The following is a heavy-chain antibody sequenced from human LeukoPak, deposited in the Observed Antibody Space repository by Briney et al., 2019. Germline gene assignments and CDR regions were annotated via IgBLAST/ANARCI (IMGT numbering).Heavy chain of an antibody. V-gene: IGHV4-59*01. D-gene: IGHD1-7*01. Sequence: SETLSLTCTVSGGSISSYYWSWIRQPPGKGLEWIGYIYYSGSTNYNPSLKSRVTISVDTSKDQFSLKLSSVTAADTAVYYCARDRTGTTNYYYYGMDVWGQGTTVTVSS. CDR2: IYYSGST. J-gene: IGHJ6*02. CDR3: ARDRTGTTNYYYYGMDV. CDR1: GGSISSYY.